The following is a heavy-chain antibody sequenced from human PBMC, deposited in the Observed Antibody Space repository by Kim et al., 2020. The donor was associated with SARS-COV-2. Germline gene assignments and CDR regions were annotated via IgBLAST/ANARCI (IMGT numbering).Heavy chain of an antibody. CDR2: ISSSGSTI. CDR3: AREAAAGIFGADFDY. Sequence: GGSLRLSCAASGFTFSSYEMNWVRQAPGKGLEWVSYISSSGSTIYYADSVKGRFTISRDNAKNSLYLQMNSLRAEDTAVYYCAREAAAGIFGADFDYWGQGTLVTVSS. V-gene: IGHV3-48*03. D-gene: IGHD6-13*01. CDR1: GFTFSSYE. J-gene: IGHJ4*02.